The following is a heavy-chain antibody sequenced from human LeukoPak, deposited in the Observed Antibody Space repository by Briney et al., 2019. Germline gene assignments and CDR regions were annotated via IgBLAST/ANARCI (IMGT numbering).Heavy chain of an antibody. Sequence: PGGSLRLSCTASGFIFGDYAMSWFRQAPGKGLEWVGFIRRKVYGGTTEYAASVKGRFTISRDDSKSIAYLQMNSLKTEDTAVYYCAKDLSSGGGYDWGQGTLVTVSS. CDR1: GFIFGDYA. CDR3: AKDLSSGGGYD. D-gene: IGHD3-16*01. J-gene: IGHJ4*02. CDR2: IRRKVYGGTT. V-gene: IGHV3-49*03.